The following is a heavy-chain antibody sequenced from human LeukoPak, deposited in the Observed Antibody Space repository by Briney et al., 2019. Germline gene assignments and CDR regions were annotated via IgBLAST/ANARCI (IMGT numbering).Heavy chain of an antibody. Sequence: GGSLRLSCAASGFTFSSYAMHWVRQAPGKGLEWVSSISSSSSYIYYADSVKGRFTISRDNAKNSLYLQMNSLRAEDTAVYYCAKDTGTRSSIAAALNWFDPWGQGTLVTVSS. CDR2: ISSSSSYI. CDR3: AKDTGTRSSIAAALNWFDP. J-gene: IGHJ5*02. D-gene: IGHD6-13*01. V-gene: IGHV3-21*01. CDR1: GFTFSSYA.